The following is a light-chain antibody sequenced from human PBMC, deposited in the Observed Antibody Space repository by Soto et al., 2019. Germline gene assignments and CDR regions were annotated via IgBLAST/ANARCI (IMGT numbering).Light chain of an antibody. CDR3: QQLNSYPLP. CDR2: AAS. V-gene: IGKV1-9*01. J-gene: IGKJ4*01. CDR1: QGISSY. Sequence: DIQLTQSPSFLSASVGDRVTITCRASQGISSYLAWYQQKPGNAPKLLIYAASTLQSGVPSRFSGSESGTEFTHTISSLQPEDVATYYCQQLNSYPLPSGGGTKVEIK.